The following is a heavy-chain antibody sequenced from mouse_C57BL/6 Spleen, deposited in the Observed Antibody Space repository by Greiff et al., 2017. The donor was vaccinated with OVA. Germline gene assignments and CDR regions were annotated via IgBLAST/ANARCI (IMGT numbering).Heavy chain of an antibody. CDR2: IDPSDSYT. CDR1: GYTFTSYW. D-gene: IGHD2-4*01. V-gene: IGHV1-50*01. CDR3: ARTYDYDDAWFAY. J-gene: IGHJ3*01. Sequence: VQLQQPGAELVKPGASVKLSCKASGYTFTSYWMQWVKQRPGQGLEWIGEIDPSDSYTNYNQKFKGKATLTVDTSSSTAYMQLSSLTSEDSAVYYCARTYDYDDAWFAYWGQGTLVTVSA.